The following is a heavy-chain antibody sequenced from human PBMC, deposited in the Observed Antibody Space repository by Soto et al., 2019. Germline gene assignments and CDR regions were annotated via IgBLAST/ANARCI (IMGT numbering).Heavy chain of an antibody. CDR2: TNPDNSNV. V-gene: IGHV1-8*02. Sequence: GASVKVSCKASGYTFTNYDINWVRQATGQGLEWMGWTNPDNSNVGYAQQFQGRVTMTRNTSISTAYMELSSLRSEDTAVYYCARVGSSSSDYWGQGTLVTVSS. CDR1: GYTFTNYD. CDR3: ARVGSSSSDY. D-gene: IGHD6-6*01. J-gene: IGHJ4*02.